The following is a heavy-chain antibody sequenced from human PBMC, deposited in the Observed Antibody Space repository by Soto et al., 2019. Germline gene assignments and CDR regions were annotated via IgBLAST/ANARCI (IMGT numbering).Heavy chain of an antibody. CDR3: ARIPRYSFPTSDHLDN. V-gene: IGHV1-69*13. Sequence: SVKVSCKASGGTFNTYTFSWVRQAPGQGLEWMGSIIPIFGTTHYAQSFQGRLSITADQSSTTTYMELRSLTSHDTALYYCARIPRYSFPTSDHLDNWGQGTLVTVS. CDR2: IIPIFGTT. CDR1: GGTFNTYT. D-gene: IGHD1-26*01. J-gene: IGHJ1*01.